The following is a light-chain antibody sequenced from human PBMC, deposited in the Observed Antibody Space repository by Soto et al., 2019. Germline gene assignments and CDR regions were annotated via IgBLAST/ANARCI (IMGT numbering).Light chain of an antibody. J-gene: IGLJ1*01. V-gene: IGLV2-8*01. CDR1: SSNIGGYNV. Sequence: QSVLTQPASVSGSPGQSITISCSGTSSNIGGYNVVSWYQQHPGKAPKVIVYEVVQRPSGVPDRFSGSKSGNTASLTVSGLQAADEADYFCKSYAGSNTYVFGSGTKVTVL. CDR3: KSYAGSNTYV. CDR2: EVV.